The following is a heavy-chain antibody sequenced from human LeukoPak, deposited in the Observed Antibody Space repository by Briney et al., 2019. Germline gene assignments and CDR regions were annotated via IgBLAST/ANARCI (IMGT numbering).Heavy chain of an antibody. CDR1: GGSISSYY. CDR3: ARDTFWSGHFDY. J-gene: IGHJ4*02. Sequence: SETLSLTCTVSGGSISSYYWSWIRQPPGKGLEWIGYIYYSGSTNYNPSLKSRVTISVDTSKNQFSLKLSSVTAADTAVYYCARDTFWSGHFDYWGQGTLVTVSS. V-gene: IGHV4-59*01. D-gene: IGHD3-3*01. CDR2: IYYSGST.